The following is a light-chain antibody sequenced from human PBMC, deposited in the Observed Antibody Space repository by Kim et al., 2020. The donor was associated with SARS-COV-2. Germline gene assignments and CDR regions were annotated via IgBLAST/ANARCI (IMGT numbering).Light chain of an antibody. V-gene: IGKV1-9*01. Sequence: IQLTQSPSSLSASLGDSVTITCRASQGVSSYVAWYQQEPGKAPKLLMYAASTLQSGVPSRFRGSGSGTEFTLTISSLQPEDFATYYCQQLKTYPFTFGPGTKVDIK. CDR3: QQLKTYPFT. CDR1: QGVSSY. CDR2: AAS. J-gene: IGKJ3*01.